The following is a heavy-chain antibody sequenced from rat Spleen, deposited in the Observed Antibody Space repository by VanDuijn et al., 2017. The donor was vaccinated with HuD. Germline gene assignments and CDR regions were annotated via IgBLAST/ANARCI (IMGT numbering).Heavy chain of an antibody. V-gene: IGHV2S63*01. CDR1: GFSLADYS. J-gene: IGHJ2*01. Sequence: EVQLKESGPGLVQPSQTLSLTCIVSGFSLADYSVHWVRQPPGKGLEWMGVMWNGGNTAYNSPLNSRLSISRDTSKSQVFLKMNSLQTEDTAIYYCTRDRLKWFDYWGQGVMVTVSS. D-gene: IGHD1-1*01. CDR2: MWNGGNT. CDR3: TRDRLKWFDY.